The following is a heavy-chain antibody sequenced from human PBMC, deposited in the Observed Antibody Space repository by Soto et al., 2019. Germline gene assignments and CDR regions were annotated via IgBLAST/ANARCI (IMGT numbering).Heavy chain of an antibody. J-gene: IGHJ4*02. V-gene: IGHV1-24*01. Sequence: ASVKVSCKVSGYTLTELSMHWVRQAPGKGLEWMGGFDPEDGETIYAQKFQGRVTMTEDTSTDTAYMELSSLRSEDTAVYYCATDHLGYCSGGSCYRPFDYWGQGTLVTVSS. D-gene: IGHD2-15*01. CDR3: ATDHLGYCSGGSCYRPFDY. CDR1: GYTLTELS. CDR2: FDPEDGET.